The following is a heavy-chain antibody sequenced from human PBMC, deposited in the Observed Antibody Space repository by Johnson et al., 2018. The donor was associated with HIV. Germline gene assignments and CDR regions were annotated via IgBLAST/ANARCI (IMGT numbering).Heavy chain of an antibody. Sequence: EVQLVESGGGVVRPGGSLRLSCAVSGFIFDDYAMHWVRQTPGKGLEWVSGINWNGGSPGYVDSVKGRFTISRDNARNSLFLQLNSLRVEDTALYYCARDEPGSSWAFDIWGQGTMVTVSS. CDR1: GFIFDDYA. V-gene: IGHV3-20*04. CDR2: INWNGGSP. J-gene: IGHJ3*02. D-gene: IGHD6-13*01. CDR3: ARDEPGSSWAFDI.